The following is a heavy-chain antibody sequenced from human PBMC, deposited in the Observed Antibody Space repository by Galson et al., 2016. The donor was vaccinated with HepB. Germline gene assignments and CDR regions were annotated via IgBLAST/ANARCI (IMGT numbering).Heavy chain of an antibody. CDR3: ARDGLRTSRGMDV. Sequence: SLRLSCAASGFTFSTYWMHWVRQVPGKGLEWVSRIKTDGSQTNYADSVKGRFTISRDNAKNTLYLQMNSLRVEDTAVYYCARDGLRTSRGMDVWGQGTTVTVSS. CDR1: GFTFSTYW. V-gene: IGHV3-74*01. D-gene: IGHD3-10*01. CDR2: IKTDGSQT. J-gene: IGHJ6*02.